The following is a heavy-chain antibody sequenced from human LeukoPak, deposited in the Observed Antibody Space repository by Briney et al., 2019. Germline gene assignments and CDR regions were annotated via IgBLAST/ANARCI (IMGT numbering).Heavy chain of an antibody. CDR2: FSAYNGNT. J-gene: IGHJ4*02. CDR1: GYTFTSYG. V-gene: IGHV1-18*01. D-gene: IGHD6-19*01. CDR3: ARDPGYSSGWSGGYFDY. Sequence: ASVKVSCKASGYTFTSYGISWVRQAPGQGPEWMGWFSAYNGNTNYAQKLQGRVTMTTDTSTSTAYMELRSLRSDDTAVYYCARDPGYSSGWSGGYFDYWGQGTLVTVSS.